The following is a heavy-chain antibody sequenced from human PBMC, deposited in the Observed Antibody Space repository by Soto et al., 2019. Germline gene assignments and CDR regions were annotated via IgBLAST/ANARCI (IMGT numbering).Heavy chain of an antibody. V-gene: IGHV4-59*01. CDR3: AVSGYDLGSFDY. CDR2: IYYSGST. D-gene: IGHD5-12*01. CDR1: GGSISSYY. Sequence: SETLSLTCTVSGGSISSYYWSWIRQPPGKGLEWIGYIYYSGSTNYNPSLKSRVTLSVHTSKKQFSLKPSSVTAAATPVYYRAVSGYDLGSFDYWGQGTMVTVSS. J-gene: IGHJ4*02.